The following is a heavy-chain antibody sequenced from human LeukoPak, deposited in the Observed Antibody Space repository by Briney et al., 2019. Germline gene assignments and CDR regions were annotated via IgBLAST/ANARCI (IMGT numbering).Heavy chain of an antibody. V-gene: IGHV4-4*02. Sequence: PSETLSLTCAVSSGSISSSNWWSWVRQPPGKGLEWIGEIYHSGSTNYNPSLKSRVTISVGKSKNQFSLKLSSVTAADTAVYYCARYRVIYYYDSSGYFDYWGQGTLVTVSS. D-gene: IGHD3-22*01. CDR2: IYHSGST. CDR3: ARYRVIYYYDSSGYFDY. J-gene: IGHJ4*02. CDR1: SGSISSSNW.